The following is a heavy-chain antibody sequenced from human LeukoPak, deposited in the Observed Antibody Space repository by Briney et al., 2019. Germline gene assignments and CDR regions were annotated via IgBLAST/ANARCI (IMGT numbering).Heavy chain of an antibody. Sequence: PGGSLRLSCAASGFTFSSYAMSWVRQAPGEGLQWVSTISGSGSDTHYADSVNGRFTISRDNSKNTLYLQMNSLRAEDTAIFYCVKLPTFTVIPGGRYFDHWGQGALVTVSS. CDR2: ISGSGSDT. V-gene: IGHV3-23*01. J-gene: IGHJ4*02. CDR1: GFTFSSYA. D-gene: IGHD4-17*01. CDR3: VKLPTFTVIPGGRYFDH.